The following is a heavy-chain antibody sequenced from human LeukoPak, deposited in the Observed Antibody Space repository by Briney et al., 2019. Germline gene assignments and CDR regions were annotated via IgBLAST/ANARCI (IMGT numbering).Heavy chain of an antibody. CDR3: ARDRYITDSSGYYYGPGY. CDR2: ISAYNGNT. J-gene: IGHJ4*02. D-gene: IGHD3-22*01. V-gene: IGHV1-18*01. Sequence: ASVKVSCKASGYTFTSYGISWVRQAPGQGLEWMGWISAYNGNTNYAQKLQGRVTMTTDTSTSTAYMELRSLRSDDTAVCYCARDRYITDSSGYYYGPGYWGQGTLVTVSS. CDR1: GYTFTSYG.